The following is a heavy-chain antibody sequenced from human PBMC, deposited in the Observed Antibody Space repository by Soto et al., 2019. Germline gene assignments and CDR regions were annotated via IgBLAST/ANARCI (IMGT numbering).Heavy chain of an antibody. CDR1: GGSISSYY. CDR2: IYYSGST. CDR3: ARRYGGNFDY. V-gene: IGHV4-59*01. Sequence: XXTLSLPCTVSGGSISSYYWRWIRQPPGKGLEWIGYIYYSGSTNYNPSLKSRVTISVDRSKNQFSLKLSSVTAADTAVYYCARRYGGNFDYWGQGTLVTVSS. D-gene: IGHD1-26*01. J-gene: IGHJ4*02.